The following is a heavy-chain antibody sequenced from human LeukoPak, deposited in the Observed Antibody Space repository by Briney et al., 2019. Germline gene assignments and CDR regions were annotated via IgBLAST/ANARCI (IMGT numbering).Heavy chain of an antibody. CDR2: ISYDGSNK. V-gene: IGHV3-30*03. CDR1: GFTFSSYG. D-gene: IGHD3-10*01. Sequence: PGWSLTLSCAASGFTFSSYGMHWVRQAPGKGREGVGVISYDGSNKYYADPVKGRFTISRDNSKNTLYLQMNSLRAEDRAVYYCARIMVRGVSIDYWGQGTLVTVFS. J-gene: IGHJ4*02. CDR3: ARIMVRGVSIDY.